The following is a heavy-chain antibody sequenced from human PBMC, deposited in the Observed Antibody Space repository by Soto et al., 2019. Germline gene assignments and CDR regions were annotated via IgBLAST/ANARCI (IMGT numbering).Heavy chain of an antibody. V-gene: IGHV4-59*01. CDR2: IYYSGST. Sequence: PSETLSLTCTVSGGSISSYYWSWIRQPPGKGLEWIGYIYYSGSTNYNPSLKSRVTISVDTSKNQFSLKLSSVTAADTAVYYCARGVSGYDRLGYYYYMDVWGKGTTVTSP. CDR1: GGSISSYY. J-gene: IGHJ6*03. CDR3: ARGVSGYDRLGYYYYMDV. D-gene: IGHD5-12*01.